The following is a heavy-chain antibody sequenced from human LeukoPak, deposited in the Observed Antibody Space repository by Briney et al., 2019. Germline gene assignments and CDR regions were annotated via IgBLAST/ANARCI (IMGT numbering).Heavy chain of an antibody. D-gene: IGHD5-18*01. Sequence: PGGSLRLSCAASGFTFSSYAMHWVRQAPGKGLEWVAIISYDGSNKYYVDSVKGRFTISRDNSKNTLYLQMNSLRAEDTAVYYCAREGIQLWFGGVGDWFDPWGQGTLVTVSS. J-gene: IGHJ5*02. CDR1: GFTFSSYA. CDR3: AREGIQLWFGGVGDWFDP. V-gene: IGHV3-30-3*01. CDR2: ISYDGSNK.